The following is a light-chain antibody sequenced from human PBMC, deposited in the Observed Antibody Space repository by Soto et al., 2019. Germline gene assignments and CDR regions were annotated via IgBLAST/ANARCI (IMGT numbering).Light chain of an antibody. V-gene: IGKV3-20*01. CDR2: GAS. CDR1: QSVSSNF. Sequence: EIVFTQAPETLSLSPGERAALSCRANQSVSSNFLAWYQQKPGQAPRLLISGASNRATGIPDRFSGSGSGTDFTLTISRLEPEDFAVYYCQQYGSSPRTFGQGTKVDIK. CDR3: QQYGSSPRT. J-gene: IGKJ1*01.